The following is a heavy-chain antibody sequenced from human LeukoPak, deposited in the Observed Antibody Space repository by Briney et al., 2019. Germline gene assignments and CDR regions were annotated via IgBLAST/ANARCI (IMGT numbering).Heavy chain of an antibody. J-gene: IGHJ4*02. D-gene: IGHD3-10*01. CDR1: GYTFTGYY. Sequence: ASVKVSCKASGYTFTGYYMHWVRQAPGQGLEWMGWINPNSGGTNYAQKFQGWVTMTRDTSISTAYMELSRLRSDDTAVYYCARNPRIYGSGSYYDYWGQGTLVTVSS. CDR2: INPNSGGT. CDR3: ARNPRIYGSGSYYDY. V-gene: IGHV1-2*04.